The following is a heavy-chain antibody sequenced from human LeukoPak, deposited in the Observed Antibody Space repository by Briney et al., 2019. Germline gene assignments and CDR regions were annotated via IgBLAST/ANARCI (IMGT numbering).Heavy chain of an antibody. D-gene: IGHD2-15*01. CDR1: GGSFSGYY. J-gene: IGHJ4*02. Sequence: SETLSLTCAVYGGSFSGYYWSWIRQPPGKGLEWIGEINHSGSTNYNPSLKSRVTISVDTSKNQFSLKLSSVTAADTAVYYCARDDVVVVAASQAYYFDYWGQGTLVTVSS. CDR2: INHSGST. CDR3: ARDDVVVVAASQAYYFDY. V-gene: IGHV4-34*01.